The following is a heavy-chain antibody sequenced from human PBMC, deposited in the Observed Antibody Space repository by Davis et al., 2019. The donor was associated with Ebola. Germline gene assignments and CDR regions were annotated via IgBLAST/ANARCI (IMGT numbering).Heavy chain of an antibody. J-gene: IGHJ4*02. D-gene: IGHD3-16*02. V-gene: IGHV4-59*01. CDR1: GGSISSYY. Sequence: MPGGSLRLSCTVSGGSISSYYWSWIRQPPGKGLEWIGYTYYSGSTNYNPSLKSRVTISVDTSKNQFSLKLSSVTAADTAVYYCARGGLHLGELSLSYYFDYWGQGTLVTVSS. CDR3: ARGGLHLGELSLSYYFDY. CDR2: TYYSGST.